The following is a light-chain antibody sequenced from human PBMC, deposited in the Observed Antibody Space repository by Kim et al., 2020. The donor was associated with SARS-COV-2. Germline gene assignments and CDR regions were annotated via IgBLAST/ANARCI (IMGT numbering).Light chain of an antibody. J-gene: IGKJ2*01. CDR1: QGVYGDY. V-gene: IGKV3-20*01. CDR2: GAS. Sequence: EIVLTQSPGTLSLSPGERATLSCRPSQGVYGDYIAWYQQKPGQAPRLLIYGASTTATGIPARFSGSGSGTDFILTITRLEPEDSAVYHCQQYGDSPPTFGQGTKLEI. CDR3: QQYGDSPPT.